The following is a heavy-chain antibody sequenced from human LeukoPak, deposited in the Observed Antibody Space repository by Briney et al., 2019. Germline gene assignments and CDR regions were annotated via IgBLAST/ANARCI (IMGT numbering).Heavy chain of an antibody. J-gene: IGHJ6*02. D-gene: IGHD3-10*01. Sequence: SQTLSLTCTVSGGSISSGSYYWSWIRQPPGKGLEWLGRIYTSGSTNYNPSLKSRVTISVDTSKNQFSLKLSSVTAADTAVYYCAREPPRGVIRDYYYYYGMDVWGQGTTVTVSS. CDR1: GGSISSGSYY. CDR2: IYTSGST. CDR3: AREPPRGVIRDYYYYYGMDV. V-gene: IGHV4-61*02.